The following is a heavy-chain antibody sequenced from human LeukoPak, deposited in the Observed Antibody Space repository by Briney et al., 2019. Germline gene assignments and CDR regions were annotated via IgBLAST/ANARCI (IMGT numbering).Heavy chain of an antibody. V-gene: IGHV1-2*02. CDR3: ARAHSSLRLYHFDY. J-gene: IGHJ4*02. Sequence: ASVKVSCKASGYTFTDQWIHWVRQAPGQGLEWLGWINPNSGGTNYAQKFEGRIAMTTDTSINTGYMEMTRLTSDDTAVYYCARAHSSLRLYHFDYWAQGTLVTVSS. CDR1: GYTFTDQW. CDR2: INPNSGGT. D-gene: IGHD6-13*01.